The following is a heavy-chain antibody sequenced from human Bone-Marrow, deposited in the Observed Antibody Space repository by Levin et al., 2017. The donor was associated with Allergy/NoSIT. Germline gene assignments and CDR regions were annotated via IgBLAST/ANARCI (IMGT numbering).Heavy chain of an antibody. D-gene: IGHD2-2*01. Sequence: GSLRLSCTISGGSITSYFWSWVRQPPGKSLEWVGYITYSGTTHYNPSLKSRVTMSIDTSKNQFSLKLSSVTAADTAMYYCAAVPGPAHNWFDPWGQGTLVTVSS. CDR3: AAVPGPAHNWFDP. CDR1: GGSITSYF. CDR2: ITYSGTT. V-gene: IGHV4-59*08. J-gene: IGHJ5*02.